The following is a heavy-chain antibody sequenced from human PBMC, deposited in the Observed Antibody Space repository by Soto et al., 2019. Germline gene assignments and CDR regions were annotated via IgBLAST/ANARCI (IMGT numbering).Heavy chain of an antibody. CDR1: GGSISSGGYS. CDR3: AGTYPGYSSGYHTRYYGMDV. V-gene: IGHV4-30-2*01. J-gene: IGHJ6*02. Sequence: ASETLSLTCAVSGGSISSGGYSWSWIRQPPGKGLEWIGYIYHSGSTYYNPSLKSRVTISVDRSKNQFSLKLSSVTAADTAVYYCAGTYPGYSSGYHTRYYGMDVWGQGTTDTVSS. CDR2: IYHSGST. D-gene: IGHD3-22*01.